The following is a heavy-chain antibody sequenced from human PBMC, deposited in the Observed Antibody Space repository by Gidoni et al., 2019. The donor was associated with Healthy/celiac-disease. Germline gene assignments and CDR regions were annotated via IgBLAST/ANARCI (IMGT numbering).Heavy chain of an antibody. D-gene: IGHD6-19*01. CDR1: GGSISSSSYY. Sequence: QLQLQESGPGLVKPSETLSLTCTVSGGSISSSSYYWGWIRQPPGKGLEWIGSTYYSGSTYYNPSLKSRVTISVDTSKNQFSLKLSSVTAADTAVYYCASPRIAVAGTDWYFDLWGRGTLVTVSS. CDR2: TYYSGST. J-gene: IGHJ2*01. CDR3: ASPRIAVAGTDWYFDL. V-gene: IGHV4-39*01.